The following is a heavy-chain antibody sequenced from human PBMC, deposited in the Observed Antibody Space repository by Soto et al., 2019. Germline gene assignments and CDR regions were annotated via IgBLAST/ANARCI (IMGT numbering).Heavy chain of an antibody. CDR1: GGSFSGYY. CDR2: INHSGST. D-gene: IGHD3-3*01. V-gene: IGHV4-34*01. J-gene: IGHJ2*01. CDR3: ARGRLRFLEWQNWYIDL. Sequence: QVQLQQWGAGLLKPSETLSLTCAVYGGSFSGYYWSWIRQPPGKGLEWIGEINHSGSTNYNPSLKRRVTISVDTSKNQFSLKLSSVTAADTAVYYCARGRLRFLEWQNWYIDLWGRGTLVTVSS.